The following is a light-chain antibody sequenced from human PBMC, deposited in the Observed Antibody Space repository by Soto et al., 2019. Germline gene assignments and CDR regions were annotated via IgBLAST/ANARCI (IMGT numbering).Light chain of an antibody. Sequence: EIELTQPPDTLSLSPGERATLSCRARQRVSRDSLAWYQQEPGQAPRFLIYSTSNRATGIPDSCSGSGSGTHFTLTIRRLEPEDFALYYCQQYGRSLTFGQGTKVDIK. J-gene: IGKJ1*01. CDR3: QQYGRSLT. V-gene: IGKV3-20*01. CDR1: QRVSRDS. CDR2: STS.